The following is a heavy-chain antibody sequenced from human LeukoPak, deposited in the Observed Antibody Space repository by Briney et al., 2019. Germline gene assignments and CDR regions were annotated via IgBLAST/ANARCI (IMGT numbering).Heavy chain of an antibody. V-gene: IGHV1-69*13. D-gene: IGHD3-22*01. CDR2: INPVFGTA. CDR3: VRVYHDGSFESGNWFDP. J-gene: IGHJ5*02. Sequence: ASVKVSCKASGDTFSSYVISWVRQAPGQGLEWMGGINPVFGTAHYAQKFQDRVTITADESTSTAYMELSSLRSEDTAVYYCVRVYHDGSFESGNWFDPWGQGTLVTVSS. CDR1: GDTFSSYV.